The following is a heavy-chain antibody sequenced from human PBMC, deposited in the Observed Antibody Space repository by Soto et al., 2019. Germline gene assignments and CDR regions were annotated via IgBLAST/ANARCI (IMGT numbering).Heavy chain of an antibody. CDR2: INNDGSIT. J-gene: IGHJ6*02. Sequence: EVQLVESGGGLVQPGGSLRLSCAASGFTFSSYWMHWVRQDPGKGLVWVSRINNDGSITSYADSVKGRFTISRDNAENTLYLQMNGLRAEDTAVYYCVRLYCSGGRCAYYYGMDVWGQGTTVTVSS. D-gene: IGHD2-15*01. CDR1: GFTFSSYW. V-gene: IGHV3-74*01. CDR3: VRLYCSGGRCAYYYGMDV.